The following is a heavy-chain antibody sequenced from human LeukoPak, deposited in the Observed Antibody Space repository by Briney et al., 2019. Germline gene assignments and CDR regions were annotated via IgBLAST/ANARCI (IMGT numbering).Heavy chain of an antibody. J-gene: IGHJ6*02. D-gene: IGHD3-22*01. CDR2: ISAYNGNT. Sequence: GASVKVSCKASGSTFTSYGISWVRQAPGQGLEWMGWISAYNGNTNYAQKLQGRVTMTTDTSTSTAYMELRSLRSDDTAVYYCARDLYYDSSGYPYYYGMDVWGQGTTVTVSS. CDR1: GSTFTSYG. V-gene: IGHV1-18*01. CDR3: ARDLYYDSSGYPYYYGMDV.